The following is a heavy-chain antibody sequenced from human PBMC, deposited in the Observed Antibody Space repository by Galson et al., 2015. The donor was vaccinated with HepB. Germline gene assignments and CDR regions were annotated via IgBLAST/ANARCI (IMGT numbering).Heavy chain of an antibody. CDR3: ATARYSTSPPDN. V-gene: IGHV1-18*01. J-gene: IGHJ4*02. D-gene: IGHD6-13*01. Sequence: SVKVSCKASGYSFTNHGISWVRQAPGQGLEWMAWISTYNDNTNYAQKLQGRVTLTTDTSTSTAYMELRSLTSDDTAVYYCATARYSTSPPDNWGQGTLVTVSS. CDR1: GYSFTNHG. CDR2: ISTYNDNT.